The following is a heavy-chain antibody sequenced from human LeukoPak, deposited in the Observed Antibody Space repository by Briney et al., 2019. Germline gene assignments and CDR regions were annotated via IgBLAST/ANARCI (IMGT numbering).Heavy chain of an antibody. CDR3: ARDKRYSYGVGLYYYYYMDV. J-gene: IGHJ6*03. D-gene: IGHD5-18*01. Sequence: ASVKVSCKASGYTFTSYGISWVRQAPGQGLEWMGWISAYNGNTNYAQKLQGRVTMTTDTSTSTAYMELRSLRSDDTAVYYCARDKRYSYGVGLYYYYYMDVWGKGTTVTISS. V-gene: IGHV1-18*01. CDR1: GYTFTSYG. CDR2: ISAYNGNT.